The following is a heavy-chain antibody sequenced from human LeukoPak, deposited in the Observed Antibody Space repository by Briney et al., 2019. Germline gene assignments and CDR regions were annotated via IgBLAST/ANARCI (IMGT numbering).Heavy chain of an antibody. CDR3: ASIDGYNYGGDLSYYFDY. Sequence: ASVKVSCKASGYTFTSYYMYWVRQAPGQGLEWMGIINPSGGSTSYAQKFQGRVTMTRDTSTSTVYMELSSLRSEDTAVYYCASIDGYNYGGDLSYYFDYWGQGTLVTVSS. D-gene: IGHD5-24*01. J-gene: IGHJ4*02. CDR2: INPSGGST. CDR1: GYTFTSYY. V-gene: IGHV1-46*01.